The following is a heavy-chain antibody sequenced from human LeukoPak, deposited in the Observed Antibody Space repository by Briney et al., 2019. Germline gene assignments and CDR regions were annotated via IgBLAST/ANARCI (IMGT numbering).Heavy chain of an antibody. CDR3: AKGGMTLVRGAFDY. CDR1: GFTFSSYA. V-gene: IGHV3-23*01. J-gene: IGHJ4*02. CDR2: ISGSGGST. D-gene: IGHD3-10*01. Sequence: GGSLRLSCAASGFTFSSYAMSWVRQAPGKGLEWVSVISGSGGSTYYADSVKGRFTISRDNSKNTVFLQMNSLRAEDTAVYYCAKGGMTLVRGAFDYWGQGTLVTVSS.